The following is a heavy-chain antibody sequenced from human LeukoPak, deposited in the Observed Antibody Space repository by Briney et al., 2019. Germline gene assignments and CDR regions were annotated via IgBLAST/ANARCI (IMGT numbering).Heavy chain of an antibody. CDR3: ARITRYYYYMDV. Sequence: PSETLSLTCTVSGGSISSGDYYWSWIRQPPGKGLEWIGYIYYSGSTYYNPSLKSRVTISVDTSKNQFSLKLSSVTAPDTAVYYCARITRYYYYMDVWGKGTTVTVSS. CDR1: GGSISSGDYY. J-gene: IGHJ6*03. CDR2: IYYSGST. D-gene: IGHD1-1*01. V-gene: IGHV4-30-4*08.